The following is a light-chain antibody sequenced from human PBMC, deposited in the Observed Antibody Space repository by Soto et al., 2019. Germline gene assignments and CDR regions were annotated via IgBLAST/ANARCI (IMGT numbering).Light chain of an antibody. J-gene: IGKJ5*01. Sequence: EIVMTQSPATLSVSPGERATLSCRASQSVSSNLAWYQQKPGQAPRLLIYGASTRATGIPARFSGSGSGTEFTLTISSLQSEDFAVYYCQQYNNWPPVFGQGTRLEIE. CDR2: GAS. CDR3: QQYNNWPPV. CDR1: QSVSSN. V-gene: IGKV3-15*01.